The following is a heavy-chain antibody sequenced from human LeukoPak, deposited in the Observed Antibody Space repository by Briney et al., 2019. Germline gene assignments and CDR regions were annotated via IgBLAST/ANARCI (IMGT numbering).Heavy chain of an antibody. CDR1: GFTFSSYG. Sequence: GGSLRLSCAASGFTFSSYGMHWVRQAPGKGLEWVAVIWYDGSNKYYADSVKGRFTISRDNSKNTLYLQMNSLRAEDTAVYYCARDLVNWNDAAFDYWGQGTLVTVSS. CDR2: IWYDGSNK. V-gene: IGHV3-33*01. J-gene: IGHJ4*02. D-gene: IGHD1-1*01. CDR3: ARDLVNWNDAAFDY.